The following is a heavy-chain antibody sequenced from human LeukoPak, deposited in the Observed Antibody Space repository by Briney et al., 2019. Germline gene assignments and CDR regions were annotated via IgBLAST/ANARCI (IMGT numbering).Heavy chain of an antibody. CDR2: INGGGGST. J-gene: IGHJ3*02. V-gene: IGHV3-23*01. D-gene: IGHD2-15*01. CDR3: AKDMIVVVVAATTPAFDI. Sequence: GGSLRLSCAASGFTFSSYAMSWVRQAPGKGLEWVSGINGGGGSTYYADSVKGRFTISRDNSKNTLYLQMNSLRAEDTAVYYCAKDMIVVVVAATTPAFDIWGQGTMVTVSS. CDR1: GFTFSSYA.